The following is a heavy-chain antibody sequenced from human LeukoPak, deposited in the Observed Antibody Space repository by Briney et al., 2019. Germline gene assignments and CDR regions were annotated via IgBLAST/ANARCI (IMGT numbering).Heavy chain of an antibody. CDR3: AREGGVVPAAIRYFDY. CDR1: GFTFSSYW. D-gene: IGHD2-2*02. J-gene: IGHJ4*02. CDR2: IKQDGSEK. Sequence: GGSLRLSCAASGFTFSSYWMSWVRQAPGKGLEWEANIKQDGSEKYYVDSVKGRFTISRDNAKNSLYLQMNSLRAEDTAVYYCAREGGVVPAAIRYFDYWGQGTLVTVSS. V-gene: IGHV3-7*01.